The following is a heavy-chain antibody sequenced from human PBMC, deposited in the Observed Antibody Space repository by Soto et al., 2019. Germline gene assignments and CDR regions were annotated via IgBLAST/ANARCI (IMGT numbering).Heavy chain of an antibody. D-gene: IGHD3-9*01. Sequence: PGGSLRLSCAASGFTFSSYAMSWVRQAPGKGLECVSTISGSGGTTYYADSVKGRFTISRDNSKNTLYLQMSSLRAEDTAQYYCARGRYMSLYYFDYWGQGTQVTVSS. CDR2: ISGSGGTT. CDR3: ARGRYMSLYYFDY. V-gene: IGHV3-23*01. J-gene: IGHJ4*02. CDR1: GFTFSSYA.